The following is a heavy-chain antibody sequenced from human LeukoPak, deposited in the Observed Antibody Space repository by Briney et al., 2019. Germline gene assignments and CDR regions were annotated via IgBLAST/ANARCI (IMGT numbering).Heavy chain of an antibody. CDR2: IYTSGST. V-gene: IGHV4-61*02. D-gene: IGHD6-13*01. CDR3: ARGPQLGYFDY. J-gene: IGHJ4*02. Sequence: PSETLSLTCTVSGGSISSGDYYWSRIRQPPGKGLEWIGRIYTSGSTNYNPSLKSRVTMSVDTSKNQFSLKLRSVTAADTAVYYCARGPQLGYFDYWGQGTLVTVSS. CDR1: GGSISSGDYY.